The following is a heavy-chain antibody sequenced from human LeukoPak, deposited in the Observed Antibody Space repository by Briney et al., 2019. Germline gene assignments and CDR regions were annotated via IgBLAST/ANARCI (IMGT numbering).Heavy chain of an antibody. CDR3: ARDSSYYFDY. V-gene: IGHV3-33*01. J-gene: IGHJ4*02. CDR1: GFTFSSYG. CDR2: IWYDGSNK. D-gene: IGHD3-10*01. Sequence: PGGSLRLSCAASGFTFSSYGMHWVRQAPGKGLEWAAVIWYDGSNKYYADSVKGRFTISRDNSKNTLYLQMNSLRAEDTAVYYCARDSSYYFDYWGQGTLVTVSS.